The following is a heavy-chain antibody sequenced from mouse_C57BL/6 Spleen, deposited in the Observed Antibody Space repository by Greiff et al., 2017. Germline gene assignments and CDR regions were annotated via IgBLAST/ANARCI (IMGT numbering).Heavy chain of an antibody. V-gene: IGHV1-72*01. CDR2: IDPNSGGT. Sequence: VQLQQPGAELVKPGASVKLSCKASGYTFTSYWMHWVKQRPGRGLEWIGRIDPNSGGTKYNEKFKSKATLTVDKPSSTAYMPLSSLTSEDSAVYYCARRGYGYDGHYYAMDYWGQGTSVTVSS. D-gene: IGHD2-2*01. CDR1: GYTFTSYW. J-gene: IGHJ4*01. CDR3: ARRGYGYDGHYYAMDY.